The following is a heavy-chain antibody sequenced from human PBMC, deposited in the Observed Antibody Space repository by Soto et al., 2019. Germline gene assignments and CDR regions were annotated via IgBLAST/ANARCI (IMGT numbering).Heavy chain of an antibody. J-gene: IGHJ4*01. CDR1: GYTFTSYD. CDR2: MNPNSGNT. Sequence: QVQLVQSGAEVKKPGASVKVSCKASGYTFTSYDINWVRQATGQGLEWMGWMNPNSGNTGYAQKCRSRAMMNRNTSISTAYMEMSSLSSEDTAVYYCARELVGASDYWGRGTVVTVSS. CDR3: ARELVGASDY. V-gene: IGHV1-8*01. D-gene: IGHD1-26*01.